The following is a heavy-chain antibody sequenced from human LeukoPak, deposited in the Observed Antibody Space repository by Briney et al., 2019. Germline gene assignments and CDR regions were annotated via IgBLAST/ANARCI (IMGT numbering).Heavy chain of an antibody. CDR3: AKVIRKLDMSYDY. CDR1: GLTGSSRY. V-gene: IGHV3-53*01. Sequence: GGSLRLSCAPSGLTGSSRYMSGLRQAPGKGLEWVSVIYSGESTYYADSVKGRFTISRHNSKNTLYLQMNSLRAEDTAVYYCAKVIRKLDMSYDYWGQGALVTVSS. CDR2: IYSGEST. J-gene: IGHJ4*02. D-gene: IGHD3-10*01.